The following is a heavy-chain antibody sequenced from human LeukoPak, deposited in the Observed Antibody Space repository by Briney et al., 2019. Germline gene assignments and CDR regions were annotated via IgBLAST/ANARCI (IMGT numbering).Heavy chain of an antibody. V-gene: IGHV3-23*01. J-gene: IGHJ4*02. CDR3: AKDQCSSAAWLSCRYFDY. Sequence: GGSLRLSCAASGLTFGRHVMSWVRQAPGKGLGWVSGITGSGGNTYYAESVKGRFTISRDNSKNTLYLQMNSLRSEDTALYYCAKDQCSSAAWLSCRYFDYWGQGTLVTVSS. CDR2: ITGSGGNT. D-gene: IGHD6-19*01. CDR1: GLTFGRHV.